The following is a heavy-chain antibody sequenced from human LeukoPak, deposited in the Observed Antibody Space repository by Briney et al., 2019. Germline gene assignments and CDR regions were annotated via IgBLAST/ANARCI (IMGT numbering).Heavy chain of an antibody. CDR2: TSYDGSNK. CDR3: ARQQYYDFWSGYYYGMDV. D-gene: IGHD3-3*01. CDR1: GFTFSSYA. V-gene: IGHV3-30-3*01. J-gene: IGHJ6*02. Sequence: GGSLRLSCAASGFTFSSYAMHWVRQAPGEGLEWVAVTSYDGSNKYYADSVKGRFTISRDNSKNTLYLQMNSLRAEDTAVYYCARQQYYDFWSGYYYGMDVWGQGTTVTVSS.